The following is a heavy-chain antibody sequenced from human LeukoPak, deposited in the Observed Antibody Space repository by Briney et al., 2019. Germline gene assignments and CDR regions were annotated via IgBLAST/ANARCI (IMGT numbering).Heavy chain of an antibody. D-gene: IGHD1-26*01. J-gene: IGHJ4*02. CDR1: GYTFTSYY. V-gene: IGHV1-46*03. CDR2: INPSGGST. Sequence: ASVKVSCKASGYTFTSYYMHWVRQAPGQGLEWMGIINPSGGSTSYAQKFQGRVTVTRDTSTSTVYMELSSLRSEDAAVYYCARDGQPVLYSGSYGGFDYWGQGTLVTVSS. CDR3: ARDGQPVLYSGSYGGFDY.